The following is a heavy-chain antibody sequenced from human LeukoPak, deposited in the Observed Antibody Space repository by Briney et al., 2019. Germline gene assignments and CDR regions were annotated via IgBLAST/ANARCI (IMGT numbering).Heavy chain of an antibody. Sequence: PGGSLRLSCAASGFTFDDYGMSWVRQAPGKGLEWVSGINWNGGSTGYADSVKGRFTVSRDNAKNTLYLQMNSLRTEDTAVYYCARGAKWELLGGDTFDIWGQGTLVTVSS. CDR1: GFTFDDYG. D-gene: IGHD1-26*01. CDR2: INWNGGST. CDR3: ARGAKWELLGGDTFDI. V-gene: IGHV3-20*04. J-gene: IGHJ3*02.